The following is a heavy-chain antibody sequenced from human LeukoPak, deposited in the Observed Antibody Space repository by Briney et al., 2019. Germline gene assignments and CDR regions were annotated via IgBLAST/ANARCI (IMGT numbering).Heavy chain of an antibody. CDR3: AKVAGYYYDSSGPTDY. Sequence: GGSLRLSCAASGFTFNRYWMSWVRQAPGKGLEWVAFIRYDGSNKYYADSVKGRFTISRDNSKNTLYLQMNSLRAEDTAVYYCAKVAGYYYDSSGPTDYWGQGTLVTVSS. D-gene: IGHD3-22*01. CDR2: IRYDGSNK. CDR1: GFTFNRYW. V-gene: IGHV3-30*02. J-gene: IGHJ4*02.